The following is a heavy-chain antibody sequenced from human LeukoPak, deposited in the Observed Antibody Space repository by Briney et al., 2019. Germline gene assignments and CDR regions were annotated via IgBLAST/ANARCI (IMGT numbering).Heavy chain of an antibody. CDR1: RITFRNAW. Sequence: PGGSLRLSCAVSRITFRNAWMSWVRQAPGKGLEWVARIRSKTEGATNVYAASVKGRFTISRDDSRSRPYLQMNSPKTEDTAVYYSATGVVTGTSRWGQGTLVTVSS. V-gene: IGHV3-15*01. CDR3: ATGVVTGTSR. D-gene: IGHD1-1*01. CDR2: IRSKTEGATN. J-gene: IGHJ4*02.